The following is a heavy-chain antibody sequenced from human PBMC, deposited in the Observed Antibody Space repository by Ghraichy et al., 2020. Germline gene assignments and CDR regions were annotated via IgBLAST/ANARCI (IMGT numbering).Heavy chain of an antibody. Sequence: SETLSLTCTLSGGSINIYYWSWIRQSPGKGLEWIGYIYYSGSTKYNPSLKSRVTISVDTSKNQFSLKLSSVTAADTAVYCCARHASDGSSYYKSFDPWGQGTLVTVSS. CDR1: GGSINIYY. V-gene: IGHV4-59*08. J-gene: IGHJ5*02. CDR3: ARHASDGSSYYKSFDP. D-gene: IGHD3-22*01. CDR2: IYYSGST.